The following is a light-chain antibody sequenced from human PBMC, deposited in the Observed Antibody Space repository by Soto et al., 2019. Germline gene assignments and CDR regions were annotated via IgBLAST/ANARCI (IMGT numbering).Light chain of an antibody. V-gene: IGKV3-20*01. J-gene: IGKJ5*01. CDR3: QQYGSSPRT. CDR2: GAS. CDR1: QSVISSF. Sequence: SVRTQSTDTLSVSPGEGATLSCRASQSVISSFLACYQQKVGQAPRLLIYGASSRATGIPDRFSGSGSGTDFTLTISRLEPEDFAVYYCQQYGSSPRTFGQGTRLEVK.